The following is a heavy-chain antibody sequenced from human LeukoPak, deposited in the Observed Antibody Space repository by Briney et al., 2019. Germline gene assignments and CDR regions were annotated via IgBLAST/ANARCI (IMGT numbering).Heavy chain of an antibody. V-gene: IGHV3-48*04. J-gene: IGHJ6*04. CDR1: GFTFNTYS. Sequence: GGSLRLSCAASGFTFNTYSMNWVRQAPGKGLEWISYISSSGSTIYYADSVKGRFTISRDNAKNSLYLQMNSLRAEDTAVYYCAELGITMIGGVWGKGTTVTISS. CDR2: ISSSGSTI. CDR3: AELGITMIGGV. D-gene: IGHD3-10*02.